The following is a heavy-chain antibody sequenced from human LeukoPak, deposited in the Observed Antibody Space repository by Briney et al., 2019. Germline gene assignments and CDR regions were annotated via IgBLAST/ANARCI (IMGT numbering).Heavy chain of an antibody. CDR1: GFTFDDYA. CDR3: AKGNLGAIQSFVDS. V-gene: IGHV3-9*03. CDR2: ISWNSGSI. Sequence: GGSLRLSCAASGFTFDDYAMHWVRQAPGKGLEWVSGISWNSGSIGYADSVKGRFTISRDNAKNSLYLQMNSLSAEDMALYYCAKGNLGAIQSFVDSWGQGTLVTVSS. D-gene: IGHD1-26*01. J-gene: IGHJ4*02.